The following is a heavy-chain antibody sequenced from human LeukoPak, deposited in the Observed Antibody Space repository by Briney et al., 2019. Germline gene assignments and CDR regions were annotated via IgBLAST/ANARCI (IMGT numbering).Heavy chain of an antibody. CDR3: AKGAALPYYYDSSGYYPPDY. Sequence: PGGSLRLSCAASGFTFSTYAMSWVRQAPGKGLEWVSAISGSGGSTYYADSVKGRFTISRDNSKNTLYLQMNSLRAEDTAVYYCAKGAALPYYYDSSGYYPPDYWGQGTLVTVSS. V-gene: IGHV3-23*01. CDR2: ISGSGGST. D-gene: IGHD3-22*01. CDR1: GFTFSTYA. J-gene: IGHJ4*02.